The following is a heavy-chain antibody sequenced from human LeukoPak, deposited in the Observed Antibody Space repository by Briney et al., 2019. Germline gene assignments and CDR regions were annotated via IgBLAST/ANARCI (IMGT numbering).Heavy chain of an antibody. CDR3: ATYSGAHHKTFDD. D-gene: IGHD1-26*01. CDR1: RITFSRYG. V-gene: IGHV3-7*03. CDR2: IKQDESEK. J-gene: IGHJ4*02. Sequence: GGSLRLSCEASRITFSRYGMSWVRQAPGKGLEWVANIKQDESEKDYVDSVKGRFTISRDNAKNSLYLQMSSLRAEDTAVYYCATYSGAHHKTFDDWGQGTLVTVSS.